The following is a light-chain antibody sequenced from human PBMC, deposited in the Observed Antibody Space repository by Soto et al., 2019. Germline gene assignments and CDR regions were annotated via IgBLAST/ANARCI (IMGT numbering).Light chain of an antibody. V-gene: IGKV4-1*01. CDR1: QSVLYSSNNKNY. J-gene: IGKJ4*01. CDR3: QQYLHTPLT. Sequence: DNVMTQSPDSLAVSLGERATINCKSSQSVLYSSNNKNYLAWYQQKPGQPPKLLIYWASTRESGVPDRFSGSGSGTDFTLTISSLQAEDVAIYYCQQYLHTPLTFGGGTKVEIK. CDR2: WAS.